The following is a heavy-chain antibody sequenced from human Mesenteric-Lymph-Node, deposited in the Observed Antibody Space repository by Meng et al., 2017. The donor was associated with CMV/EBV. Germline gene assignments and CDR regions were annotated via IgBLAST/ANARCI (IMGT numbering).Heavy chain of an antibody. CDR2: ISAYDGHT. Sequence: YTSTTYGITWVRQAHGQGLEWMGWISAYDGHTTYARGLQGRVIMTTDTSTHTAYMELKSLRSDDTAMYFCAGPSPYYYDSSGHFYFDYWGQGTLVTVSS. D-gene: IGHD3-22*01. CDR3: AGPSPYYYDSSGHFYFDY. V-gene: IGHV1-18*01. CDR1: YTSTTYG. J-gene: IGHJ4*02.